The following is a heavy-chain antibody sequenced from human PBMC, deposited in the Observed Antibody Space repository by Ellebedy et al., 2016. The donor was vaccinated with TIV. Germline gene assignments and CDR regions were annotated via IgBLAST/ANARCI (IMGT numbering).Heavy chain of an antibody. CDR2: IRYDGRYK. J-gene: IGHJ3*02. V-gene: IGHV3-30*04. Sequence: GESLKISCAASGFTFSSYAMNWVRQAPGKGLEWVSDIRYDGRYKYYADSVKGRFTISRDNSKNTLYLQMNSLRADDTAVYYCSRGLISGYYAGHAFDIWGQGTMVTVSS. D-gene: IGHD3-22*01. CDR3: SRGLISGYYAGHAFDI. CDR1: GFTFSSYA.